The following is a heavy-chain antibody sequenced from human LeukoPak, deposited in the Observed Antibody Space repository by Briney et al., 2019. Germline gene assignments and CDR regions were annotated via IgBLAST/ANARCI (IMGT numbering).Heavy chain of an antibody. J-gene: IGHJ4*02. Sequence: PGGSLRLSCAASRFTFSNAWMNWVRQAPGKGLEWVGRIKSKADGETTDYAAPVKGRFTISRDDSNNMVYLQMNSLKIEDTAVYYYAIDEPNYAPYDFDYWGQGTLVTVSS. CDR3: AIDEPNYAPYDFDY. D-gene: IGHD4/OR15-4a*01. V-gene: IGHV3-15*01. CDR1: RFTFSNAW. CDR2: IKSKADGETT.